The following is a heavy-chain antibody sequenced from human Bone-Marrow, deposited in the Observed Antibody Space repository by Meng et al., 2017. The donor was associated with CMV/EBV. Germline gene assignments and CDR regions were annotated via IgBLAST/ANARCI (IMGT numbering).Heavy chain of an antibody. J-gene: IGHJ4*02. Sequence: GESLKISCAASGFTFSGYVMNWVRQAPGKGLEWVSSISGSGGSTFYADSVRGRFTISRDNSKNTLFLQMNSLRAEDTAIYYCAKDWITPIGAASDEWGQGTLVTVSS. V-gene: IGHV3-23*01. CDR1: GFTFSGYV. CDR2: ISGSGGST. D-gene: IGHD2-2*03. CDR3: AKDWITPIGAASDE.